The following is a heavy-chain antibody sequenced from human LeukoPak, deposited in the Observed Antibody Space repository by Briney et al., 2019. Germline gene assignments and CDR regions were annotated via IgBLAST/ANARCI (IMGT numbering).Heavy chain of an antibody. V-gene: IGHV1-69*06. CDR3: ARSSIIAAAGPYYFDY. D-gene: IGHD6-13*01. CDR2: IIPIFGTA. CDR1: GGTFSSYA. Sequence: SVKVSCKASGGTFSSYAISWVRQARGQGLEWMGVIIPIFGTANYAQKFQGRVTITADKSTSTAYMELSSLRSEDTAVYYCARSSIIAAAGPYYFDYWGQGTLVTVSS. J-gene: IGHJ4*02.